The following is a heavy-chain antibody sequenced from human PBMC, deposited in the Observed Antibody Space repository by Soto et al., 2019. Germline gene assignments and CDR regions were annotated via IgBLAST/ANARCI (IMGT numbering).Heavy chain of an antibody. D-gene: IGHD1-26*01. J-gene: IGHJ4*02. CDR2: IYRSGTT. CDR1: NFSISTCYY. V-gene: IGHV4-38-2*01. CDR3: ARTHSGSYYSVFNY. Sequence: PSETLSLTCVVSNFSISTCYYSGWIRQSPGKGLEWIASIYRSGTTSYNPSLKSRVTSSVDPSKNQFSLMLTAVTAADTAVYYCARTHSGSYYSVFNYWGRGALVTVSS.